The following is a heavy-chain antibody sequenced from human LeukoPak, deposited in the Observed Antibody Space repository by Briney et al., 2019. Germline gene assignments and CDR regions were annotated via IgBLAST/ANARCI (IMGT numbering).Heavy chain of an antibody. D-gene: IGHD6-6*01. CDR1: GFTFDDFA. J-gene: IGHJ4*02. CDR3: AKDLYNSAYYFDY. V-gene: IGHV3-9*01. CDR2: ISWNSGSI. Sequence: GGSLRLSCAASGFTFDDFALHWVWQAPGKGLEWVSGISWNSGSIGYADSVKGRFTISRDNAKNSLYLLMNSLRAEDTALYYCAKDLYNSAYYFDYWGQGTLVTVSS.